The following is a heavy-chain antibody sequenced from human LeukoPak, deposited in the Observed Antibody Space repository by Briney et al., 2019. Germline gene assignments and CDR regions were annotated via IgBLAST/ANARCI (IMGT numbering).Heavy chain of an antibody. V-gene: IGHV1-2*02. Sequence: SVKVSCKASGYTFTGYYMHWVRQAPGQGLEWTGWINPNSGGTNYAQKFQGRVTMTRDTSISTAYMELSRLRSDDTAVYYCARGEINTAGEFHYWGQGTLVSVSS. CDR3: ARGEINTAGEFHY. J-gene: IGHJ4*02. D-gene: IGHD6-13*01. CDR2: INPNSGGT. CDR1: GYTFTGYY.